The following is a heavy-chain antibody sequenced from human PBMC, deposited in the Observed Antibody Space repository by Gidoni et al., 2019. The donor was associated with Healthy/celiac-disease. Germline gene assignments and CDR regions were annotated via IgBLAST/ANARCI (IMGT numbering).Heavy chain of an antibody. D-gene: IGHD3-10*01. CDR1: GFTFSSYA. CDR2: ISYDGSNK. CDR3: ARELSRELPEYGMDV. V-gene: IGHV3-30-3*01. Sequence: QVQLVESGGGVVQPGRSLRLSCAASGFTFSSYAMHWVRQAPGKGLEWVAVISYDGSNKYYADSVKGRFTISRDNSKNTLYLQMNSLRAEDTAVYYCARELSRELPEYGMDVWGQGTTVTVSS. J-gene: IGHJ6*02.